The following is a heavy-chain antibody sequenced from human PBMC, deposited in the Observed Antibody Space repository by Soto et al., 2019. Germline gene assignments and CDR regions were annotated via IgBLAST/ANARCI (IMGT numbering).Heavy chain of an antibody. D-gene: IGHD2-2*01. CDR3: ARHVPAAGYYYVMDG. J-gene: IGHJ6*02. Sequence: SVKVSCKASGGTFSSYAISWVRQAPGQGLEWMGGIIPIFGTANYAQKFQGRVTITADESTSTAYMELSSLRSEDTAVYYCARHVPAAGYYYVMDGWGQGTTVTVSS. CDR2: IIPIFGTA. V-gene: IGHV1-69*13. CDR1: GGTFSSYA.